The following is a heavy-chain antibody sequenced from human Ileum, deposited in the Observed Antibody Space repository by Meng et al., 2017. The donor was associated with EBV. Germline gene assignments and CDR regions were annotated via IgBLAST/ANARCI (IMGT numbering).Heavy chain of an antibody. V-gene: IGHV3-30*18. D-gene: IGHD5/OR15-5a*01. J-gene: IGHJ4*02. CDR3: AKEEVSRRFDY. CDR2: ISYDGSTK. CDR1: GFTFSDYG. Sequence: QVQMVESGGGVVQPGRSLGLSCAASGFTFSDYGMHWVRQAPGKGLEWVAVISYDGSTKYYVDSVKGRFTISRDNSKSTLYLQMNSLRDEDTAVYYCAKEEVSRRFDYWGQGTLVTVSS.